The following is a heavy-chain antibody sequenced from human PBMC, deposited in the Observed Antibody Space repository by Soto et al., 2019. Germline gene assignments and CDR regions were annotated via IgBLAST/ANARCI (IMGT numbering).Heavy chain of an antibody. Sequence: WWSLRLSCSVSVFNVMSYWMSWFRQAPGKGLEWVASIKEDGSEIYYLHSVRGRFSISRDSAGNALHLTMNYLSAEDTGVYFCARDIGFDYVNWGQGTLVTVSS. CDR2: IKEDGSEI. CDR3: ARDIGFDYVN. J-gene: IGHJ4*02. CDR1: VFNVMSYW. V-gene: IGHV3-7*01. D-gene: IGHD3-16*01.